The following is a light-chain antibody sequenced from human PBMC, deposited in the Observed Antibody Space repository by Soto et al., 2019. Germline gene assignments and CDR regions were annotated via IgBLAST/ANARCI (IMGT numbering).Light chain of an antibody. CDR3: QQYGSSLLT. V-gene: IGKV3-20*01. CDR2: GAS. Sequence: EIVLTQSPGTLSLSPGERATLSCRASQSVSSSYLAWYQQKPGRGPRLLIYGASSRATGIPDRFSGSGSGTDFTLTISRLEPEDFAVYYCQQYGSSLLTFGGGTKVEIK. CDR1: QSVSSSY. J-gene: IGKJ4*01.